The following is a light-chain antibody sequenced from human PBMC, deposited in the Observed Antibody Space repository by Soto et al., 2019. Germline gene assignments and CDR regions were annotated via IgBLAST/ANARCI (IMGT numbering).Light chain of an antibody. CDR3: PQYDSSPPYT. Sequence: EIVLTQSPGTLSLSPGERATLSCRASQSVSSSYLAWYQQKPGQAPRLLIYGASSRATGIPDRFSGRGSGTDFTLTISRLEPEDFAVYYCPQYDSSPPYTFGQGTKLEIK. CDR2: GAS. J-gene: IGKJ2*01. V-gene: IGKV3-20*01. CDR1: QSVSSSY.